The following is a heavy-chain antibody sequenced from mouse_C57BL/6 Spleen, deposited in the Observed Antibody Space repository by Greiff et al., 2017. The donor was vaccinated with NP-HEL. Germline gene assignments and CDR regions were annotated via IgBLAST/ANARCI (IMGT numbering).Heavy chain of an antibody. J-gene: IGHJ2*01. V-gene: IGHV1-15*01. CDR1: GYTFTDYE. CDR2: IDPETGGT. CDR3: TRKGPWFDY. Sequence: QVQLQQSGAELVRPGASVTLSCKASGYTFTDYEMHWVKQTPVHGLEWIGAIDPETGGTAYNQKFKGKAILTADKSSSTAYMELRSLTSEDSAVYYCTRKGPWFDYWGQGTTLTVSS.